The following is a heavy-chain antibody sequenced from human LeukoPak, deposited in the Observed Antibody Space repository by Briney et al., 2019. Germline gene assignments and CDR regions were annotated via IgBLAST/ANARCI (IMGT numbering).Heavy chain of an antibody. CDR2: MNPNSGNT. J-gene: IGHJ3*02. V-gene: IGHV1-8*01. Sequence: ASVKVSCKASGYTFTSYDINWVRQATGQGLEWMGWMNPNSGNTGYAQKFQGRVTMTKNTSISTAYMELSSLRSEDTAVYYCARGDRGTIFGVVNDAFDIWGQGTMVTVSS. CDR3: ARGDRGTIFGVVNDAFDI. D-gene: IGHD3-3*01. CDR1: GYTFTSYD.